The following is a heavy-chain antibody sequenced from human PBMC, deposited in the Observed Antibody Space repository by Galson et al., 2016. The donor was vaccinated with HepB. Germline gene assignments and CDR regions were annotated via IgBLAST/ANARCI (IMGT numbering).Heavy chain of an antibody. V-gene: IGHV3-21*06. Sequence: SLRLSCAASGFIFEDHGMSWVRLVPGKGLEWVSSISSSRSYIYYADSVKGRFTISRDNAKNSLFLQMNSLGAEDTAIYYCARRSRGTGGSLDCWGQGTLLTVSS. D-gene: IGHD3-10*01. CDR3: ARRSRGTGGSLDC. CDR2: ISSSRSYI. J-gene: IGHJ4*02. CDR1: GFIFEDHG.